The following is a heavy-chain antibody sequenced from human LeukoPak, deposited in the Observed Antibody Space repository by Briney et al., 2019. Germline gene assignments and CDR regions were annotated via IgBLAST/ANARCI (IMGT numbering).Heavy chain of an antibody. CDR2: ISSSGSTI. CDR3: ARSRGYCSSTSCYTLSVDY. Sequence: GGSLRLSCAASGFTFSDYYMSWIRQAPGKGLEWVSYISSSGSTIYYADSVKGRFTISRDNAKNSLYLQMNSLRAEGTAVYYCARSRGYCSSTSCYTLSVDYWGQGTLVTVSS. D-gene: IGHD2-2*02. V-gene: IGHV3-11*01. CDR1: GFTFSDYY. J-gene: IGHJ4*02.